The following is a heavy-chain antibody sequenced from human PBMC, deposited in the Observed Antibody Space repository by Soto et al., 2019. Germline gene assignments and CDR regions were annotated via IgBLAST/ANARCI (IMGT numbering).Heavy chain of an antibody. J-gene: IGHJ6*02. Sequence: QVQLVQSGAEVKKPGASVKVSCKASGYTFTSYAMHWVRQAPGQRLEWMGWINAGNGNTKYSQKFQGRVTITRDTSASTAYMELSSLRSEDTAVYYCARTKGRYCSSTSCYYDYYYGMDVWVQGTTVTVSS. V-gene: IGHV1-3*01. CDR2: INAGNGNT. CDR3: ARTKGRYCSSTSCYYDYYYGMDV. CDR1: GYTFTSYA. D-gene: IGHD2-2*01.